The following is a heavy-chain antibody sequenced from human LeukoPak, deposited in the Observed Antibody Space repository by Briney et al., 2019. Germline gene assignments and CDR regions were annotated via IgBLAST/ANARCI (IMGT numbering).Heavy chain of an antibody. J-gene: IGHJ4*02. CDR2: ISWDGDST. Sequence: GGSLRLSCAASGFTFDDYAMHWVRQAPGKGLECVSLISWDGDSTYYSDSVKGRFTISRDNNKNSLYLQMNSLRTEDTALYYCATAPYDSIGIFNYWGQGTLVTVSS. D-gene: IGHD3-22*01. V-gene: IGHV3-43D*03. CDR1: GFTFDDYA. CDR3: ATAPYDSIGIFNY.